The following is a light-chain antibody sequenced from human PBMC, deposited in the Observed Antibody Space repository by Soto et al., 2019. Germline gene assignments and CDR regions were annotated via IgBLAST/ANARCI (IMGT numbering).Light chain of an antibody. CDR3: QQYNTYSWT. V-gene: IGKV1-5*01. Sequence: DIQMTQSPSTLSASVGDRVTITCRASQSISNWLAWYQQKPGKAPKLLIYDAYSLKSGVPSTFIGSGSGTEFTLTISSLQPADFATYYCQQYNTYSWTFGQGTKVEIK. CDR2: DAY. CDR1: QSISNW. J-gene: IGKJ1*01.